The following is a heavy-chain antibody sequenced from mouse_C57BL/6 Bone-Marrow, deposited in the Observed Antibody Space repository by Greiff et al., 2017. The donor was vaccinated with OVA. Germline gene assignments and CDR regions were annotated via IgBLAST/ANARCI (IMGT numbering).Heavy chain of an antibody. J-gene: IGHJ2*01. CDR2: INYDGSST. CDR3: ARGEGYGNLDY. CDR1: GFTFSDYY. D-gene: IGHD2-10*02. V-gene: IGHV5-16*01. Sequence: EVKLMESEGGLVQPGSSMKLSCTASGFTFSDYYMAWVRQVPEKGLEWVANINYDGSSTYYLDSLKSRFIISRDNAKNILYLQMSSLKSEDTATYYCARGEGYGNLDYWGQGTTLTVSS.